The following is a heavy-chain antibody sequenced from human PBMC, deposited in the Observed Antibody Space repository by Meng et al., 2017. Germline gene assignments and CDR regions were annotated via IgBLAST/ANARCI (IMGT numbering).Heavy chain of an antibody. V-gene: IGHV1-69*02. J-gene: IGHJ4*02. Sequence: SVKVSCKASGSTFSSYTISWVRQAPGQGREWMGRIIPTLGIANYAQKFQGRVTITADKATSTSYMELSSLRSEETAVYYCAITVAAPITLYFDYWGQGTLVTVSS. CDR1: GSTFSSYT. D-gene: IGHD6-19*01. CDR3: AITVAAPITLYFDY. CDR2: IIPTLGIA.